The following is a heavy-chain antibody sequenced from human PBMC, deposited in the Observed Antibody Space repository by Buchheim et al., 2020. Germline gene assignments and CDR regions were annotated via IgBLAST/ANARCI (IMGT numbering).Heavy chain of an antibody. Sequence: EVQLVESGGGLVQPGGSLRLSCAASGFTFSSYWMSWVRQAPGKGLEWVANIKQDGSEKYYVDSVKGRFTISRDNAKNSLYLQMNSLRAEDTAVYYCVGAYYYYYYYYMDVWGKGTT. D-gene: IGHD3-10*01. CDR3: VGAYYYYYYYYMDV. J-gene: IGHJ6*03. CDR2: IKQDGSEK. CDR1: GFTFSSYW. V-gene: IGHV3-7*04.